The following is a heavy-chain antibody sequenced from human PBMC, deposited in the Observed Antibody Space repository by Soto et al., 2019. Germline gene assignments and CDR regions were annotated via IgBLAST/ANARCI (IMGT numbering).Heavy chain of an antibody. CDR1: GFTFSSYS. Sequence: EVLLVESGGGLVKPGGSLRLSCEASGFTFSSYSMTWVRQAPGKGLEWVSFISSSGSYIFYADSMKGRFTISRDNAKNSLYLQMNSLRAEDTAVYSCASGLIAAGSGAFDIWGQGTMVTGSS. CDR3: ASGLIAAGSGAFDI. J-gene: IGHJ3*02. D-gene: IGHD6-25*01. CDR2: ISSSGSYI. V-gene: IGHV3-21*01.